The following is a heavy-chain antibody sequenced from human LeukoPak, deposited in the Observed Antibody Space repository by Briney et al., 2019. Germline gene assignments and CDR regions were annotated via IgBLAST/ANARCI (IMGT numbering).Heavy chain of an antibody. CDR1: GYSFTSYW. CDR3: ARPDSSSWFYFDY. J-gene: IGHJ4*02. D-gene: IGHD6-13*01. CDR2: IYPGDSDT. V-gene: IGHV5-51*01. Sequence: PGESLRISCKGSGYSFTSYWIAWVRQMPGKGLEWMGIIYPGDSDTRYSPSFQGQVTISADKSISTAYLQWSSLKASDTAMYYCARPDSSSWFYFDYWGQGTLVTVSS.